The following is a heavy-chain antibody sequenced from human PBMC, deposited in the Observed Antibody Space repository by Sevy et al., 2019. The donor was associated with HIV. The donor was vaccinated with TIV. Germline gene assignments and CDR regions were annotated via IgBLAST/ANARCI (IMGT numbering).Heavy chain of an antibody. D-gene: IGHD4-17*01. CDR1: GFTFSSYA. Sequence: GGSLRLSCAASGFTFSSYAMSWVRQSPGKGLEWVSFIIGSGGRTYYAESVKGRFTISRDNAKNTLYLQMNNLRAEDTDVYYCAKDGHDYGDFYFNYWGQGTLVTVSS. CDR2: IIGSGGRT. J-gene: IGHJ4*02. V-gene: IGHV3-23*01. CDR3: AKDGHDYGDFYFNY.